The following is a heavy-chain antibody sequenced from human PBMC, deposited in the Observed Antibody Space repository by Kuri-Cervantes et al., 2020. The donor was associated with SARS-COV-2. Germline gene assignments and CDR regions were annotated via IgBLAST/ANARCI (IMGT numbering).Heavy chain of an antibody. D-gene: IGHD6-13*01. J-gene: IGHJ4*02. CDR3: ARAPQYSSRFDY. Sequence: SETLSLTCTVSGYSISSGYYWGWIRQPSGKGLEWIGSICYSGSTYYNPSLKSRVTISVDTSKNQFSLKLSSVTAADTAVYYCARAPQYSSRFDYWGQGTLVTVSS. V-gene: IGHV4-38-2*02. CDR1: GYSISSGYY. CDR2: ICYSGST.